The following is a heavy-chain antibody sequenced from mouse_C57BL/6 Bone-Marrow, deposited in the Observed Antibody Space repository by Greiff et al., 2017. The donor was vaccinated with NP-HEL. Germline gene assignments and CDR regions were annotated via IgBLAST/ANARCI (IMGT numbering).Heavy chain of an antibody. CDR1: GYSFTGYY. D-gene: IGHD1-1*01. Sequence: VQLQQSGPELVKPGASVKISCKASGYSFTGYYMNWVKQSPEKSLEWIGEINPSTGGTTYNQKFKAKATLTVDKSSSTAYMQLKSLTSEDSAVYYCASGYGSSFYWYFDVWGTGTTVTVSS. CDR2: INPSTGGT. CDR3: ASGYGSSFYWYFDV. V-gene: IGHV1-42*01. J-gene: IGHJ1*03.